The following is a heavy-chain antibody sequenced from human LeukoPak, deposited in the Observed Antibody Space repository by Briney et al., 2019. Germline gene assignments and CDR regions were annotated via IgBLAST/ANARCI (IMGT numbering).Heavy chain of an antibody. V-gene: IGHV3-30*18. D-gene: IGHD4-17*01. CDR3: AKDLDGFFDY. Sequence: GGSLRLSCAASGFTFSSYGMHWVRQAPGKGLEWVAVISYDGSNKYYADSVKGRFTISRDNSKNTLYLQMNSLRAEDTAVYYCAKDLDGFFDYWGQGTLVTVSS. CDR1: GFTFSSYG. CDR2: ISYDGSNK. J-gene: IGHJ4*02.